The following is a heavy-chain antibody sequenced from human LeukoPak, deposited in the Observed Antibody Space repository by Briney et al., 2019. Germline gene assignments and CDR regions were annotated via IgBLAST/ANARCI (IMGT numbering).Heavy chain of an antibody. V-gene: IGHV1-2*02. CDR2: INPNSGGT. Sequence: ASVNVSCKSSGYTFTGYYMHWVRQAPGQGLEWMGWINPNSGGTNYAQKFQGRVTMTRDTSISTAYMELSRLRSDDTAVYYCARVGSIAVAVYYFDYWGQGTLVTVSS. J-gene: IGHJ4*02. CDR1: GYTFTGYY. CDR3: ARVGSIAVAVYYFDY. D-gene: IGHD6-19*01.